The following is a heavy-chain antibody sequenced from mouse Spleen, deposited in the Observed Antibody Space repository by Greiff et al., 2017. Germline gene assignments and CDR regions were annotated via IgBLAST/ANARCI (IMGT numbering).Heavy chain of an antibody. CDR1: GFTFSSYA. V-gene: IGHV5-9*04. Sequence: EVKVVESGGGLVKLGGSLKLSCAASGFTFSSYAMSWVRQTPEKRLEWVATISSGGGNTYYPDSVKGRFTISRDNAKNTLYLQMSSLKSEDTAMYYCARLSYDYEKAYYFDYWGQGTTLTVSS. D-gene: IGHD2-4*01. CDR3: ARLSYDYEKAYYFDY. J-gene: IGHJ2*01. CDR2: ISSGGGNT.